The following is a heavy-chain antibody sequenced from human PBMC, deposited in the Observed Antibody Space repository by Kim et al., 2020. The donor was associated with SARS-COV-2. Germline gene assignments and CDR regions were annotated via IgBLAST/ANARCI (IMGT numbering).Heavy chain of an antibody. Sequence: GGSLRLSCAASGFTFSNCAMHWVRQAPGKGLEWVAVISYDGSNKNYADSVTGRFTISRDNSKDTLYLQLHSLRAADTATSYCAREPMSRPRGVTYYY. V-gene: IGHV3-30-3*01. CDR3: AREPMSRPRGVTYYY. J-gene: IGHJ6*01. D-gene: IGHD3-10*01. CDR1: GFTFSNCA. CDR2: ISYDGSNK.